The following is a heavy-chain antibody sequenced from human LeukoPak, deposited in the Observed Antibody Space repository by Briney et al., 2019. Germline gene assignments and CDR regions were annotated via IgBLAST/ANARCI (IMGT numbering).Heavy chain of an antibody. J-gene: IGHJ4*02. D-gene: IGHD3-22*01. CDR2: IKQDGSEK. CDR1: GFTFSSYW. CDR3: ARDRPYYYDSSGHPV. V-gene: IGHV3-7*01. Sequence: GGSLRLSCAASGFTFSSYWMSWVRQAPGKGLEWVANIKQDGSEKYYVDSVKGRFTISRDNAKNSLYLQMNSLRAEDTAVYYCARDRPYYYDSSGHPVWGQGTLVTVSS.